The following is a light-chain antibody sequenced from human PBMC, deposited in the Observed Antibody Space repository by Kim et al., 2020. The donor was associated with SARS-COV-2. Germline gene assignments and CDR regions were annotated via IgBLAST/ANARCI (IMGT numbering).Light chain of an antibody. CDR1: QGISSY. V-gene: IGKV1-9*01. CDR2: AAS. Sequence: SASVGDRVTITCRASQGISSYLAWYQQKPGQAPKLLIYAASTLQSGVPSRFSGSGSGTDFTLTISSLQPEDFATYYCQQLNSYPSFGPGTKVDIK. J-gene: IGKJ3*01. CDR3: QQLNSYPS.